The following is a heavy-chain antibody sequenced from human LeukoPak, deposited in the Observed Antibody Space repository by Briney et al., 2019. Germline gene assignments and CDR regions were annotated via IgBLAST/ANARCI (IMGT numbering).Heavy chain of an antibody. CDR3: ARELLWFGEGAFDI. D-gene: IGHD3-10*01. CDR2: ISSSSSYI. Sequence: GGSLRLSCAASGFTFSSHSMNWVRQAPGKGLEWVSSISSSSSYIYYADSVKGRFTISRDNAKNSLYLQMNSLRAEDTAVYYCARELLWFGEGAFDIWGQGTMVTVSS. J-gene: IGHJ3*02. V-gene: IGHV3-21*01. CDR1: GFTFSSHS.